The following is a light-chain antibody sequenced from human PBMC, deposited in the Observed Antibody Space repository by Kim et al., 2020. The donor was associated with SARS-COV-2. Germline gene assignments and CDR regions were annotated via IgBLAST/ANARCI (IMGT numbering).Light chain of an antibody. CDR2: GAS. Sequence: LSPGERATLSGRASQSVSRNSLAGYQQKPGQAPRLLIYGASSRGTGVPDRFSGSGSGTVFTLTISRLEPEDFAVYYCQQYAGSRTFGQGTKVDIK. CDR1: QSVSRNS. J-gene: IGKJ1*01. CDR3: QQYAGSRT. V-gene: IGKV3-20*01.